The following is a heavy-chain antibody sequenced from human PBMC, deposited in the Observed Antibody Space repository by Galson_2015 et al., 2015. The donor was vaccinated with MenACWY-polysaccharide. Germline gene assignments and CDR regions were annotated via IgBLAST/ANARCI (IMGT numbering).Heavy chain of an antibody. Sequence: ALRLPCAGSGFTFSSNAFTWGRQAPGKGLEWGSRINANGGSANYADSVTGRFFTSRDKSMNPLFLQMNGLTTEDTAVYYCFLVGTGGRDYRGRGGLVTVPS. CDR2: INANGGSA. CDR3: FLVGTGGRDY. CDR1: GFTFSSNA. D-gene: IGHD1-26*01. V-gene: IGHV3-23*01. J-gene: IGHJ4*02.